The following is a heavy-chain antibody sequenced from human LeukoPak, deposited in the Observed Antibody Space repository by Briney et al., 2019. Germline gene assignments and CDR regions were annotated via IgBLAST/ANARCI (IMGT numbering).Heavy chain of an antibody. J-gene: IGHJ4*02. V-gene: IGHV1-58*02. D-gene: IGHD6-13*01. CDR3: ASTPGIAAAGSATLDEY. CDR1: GFTLTSSA. Sequence: SVKVSCKASGFTLTSSAMQWGRQARGQRLEWIGWIVVGSGNTNYAQKFQERVTISRDMSTRTAYMELSSLRSEDTAVYYCASTPGIAAAGSATLDEYWGQGTLVTVSS. CDR2: IVVGSGNT.